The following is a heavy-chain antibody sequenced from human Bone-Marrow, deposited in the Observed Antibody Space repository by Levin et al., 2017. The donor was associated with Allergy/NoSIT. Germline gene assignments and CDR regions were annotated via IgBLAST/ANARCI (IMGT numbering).Heavy chain of an antibody. D-gene: IGHD3-22*01. CDR1: GFTFSSYS. CDR3: ARGPDNYYDSSGYPVRGGGAFDI. CDR2: ISSSSSTI. V-gene: IGHV3-48*01. Sequence: GGSLRLSCAASGFTFSSYSMNWVRQAPGKGLEWVSYISSSSSTIYYADSVKGRFTISRDNAKNSLYLQMNSLRAEDTAVYYCARGPDNYYDSSGYPVRGGGAFDIWGQGTMVTVSS. J-gene: IGHJ3*02.